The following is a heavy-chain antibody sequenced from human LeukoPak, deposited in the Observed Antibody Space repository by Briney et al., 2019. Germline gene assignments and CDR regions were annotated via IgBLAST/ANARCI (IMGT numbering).Heavy chain of an antibody. CDR3: AQADSRSHTHIDY. Sequence: PSETLSLTCAVYGESSSSNYYWSWFRQTPGGALEWIGEINHSGYTNYNPSLKSRVTLSIDTSKNQFSLKLTSVTAADTARYYCAQADSRSHTHIDYWGQGMLVTVSS. CDR1: GESSSSNYY. CDR2: INHSGYT. D-gene: IGHD3-22*01. J-gene: IGHJ4*02. V-gene: IGHV4-34*01.